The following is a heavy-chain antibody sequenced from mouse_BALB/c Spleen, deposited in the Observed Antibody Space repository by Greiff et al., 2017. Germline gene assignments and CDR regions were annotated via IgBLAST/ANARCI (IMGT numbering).Heavy chain of an antibody. CDR1: GFSLTSYG. CDR3: AKPIYYDYDGGDYYAMDY. D-gene: IGHD2-4*01. J-gene: IGHJ4*01. Sequence: VMLVESGPGLVAPSQSLSITCTVSGFSLTSYGVSWVRQPPGKGLEWLGVIWGDGSTNYHSALISRLSISKDNSKSQVFLKLNSLQTDDTATYYCAKPIYYDYDGGDYYAMDYWGQGTSVTVSS. V-gene: IGHV2-3*01. CDR2: IWGDGST.